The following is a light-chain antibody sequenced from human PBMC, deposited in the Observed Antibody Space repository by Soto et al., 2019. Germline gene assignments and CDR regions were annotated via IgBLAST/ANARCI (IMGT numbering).Light chain of an antibody. CDR2: DVS. CDR1: SSDIGGYNY. V-gene: IGLV2-14*03. J-gene: IGLJ1*01. CDR3: SSYTRTSTLYV. Sequence: QSALTQPASVSGSPGQSITISCTGTSSDIGGYNYVSWYQQLPGKVPKLIIYDVSNRPSGVSDRFSGSKSGNAASLTISGLQAEDAADYYCSSYTRTSTLYVFGTGTKVTVL.